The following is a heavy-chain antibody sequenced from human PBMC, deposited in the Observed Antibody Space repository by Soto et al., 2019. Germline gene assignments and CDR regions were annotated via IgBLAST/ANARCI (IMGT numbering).Heavy chain of an antibody. Sequence: SETLSLTCTVSGGSISDYYWSWIRQPAGKGLEWIGRISTSGTSNYNPSLESRVTMSVDSSKNQFSLRLSSVTAADTAVYYCARETPDWTIYWGYFDFWGHGTLVTVS. CDR1: GGSISDYY. D-gene: IGHD7-27*01. CDR3: ARETPDWTIYWGYFDF. CDR2: ISTSGTS. J-gene: IGHJ4*01. V-gene: IGHV4-4*07.